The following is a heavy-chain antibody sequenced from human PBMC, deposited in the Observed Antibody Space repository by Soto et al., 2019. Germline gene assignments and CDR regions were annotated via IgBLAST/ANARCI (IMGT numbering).Heavy chain of an antibody. Sequence: GGSLRLACAASGFTFGTYAVIWVRQAPGKGLEWVSGITGSGGSTDYADSVKGRFTISRDTSRNTLYLETSRLSVEDTAIYYCAREYRTSSQFDYWGQGTLVTVSS. CDR2: ITGSGGST. D-gene: IGHD6-6*01. V-gene: IGHV3-23*01. J-gene: IGHJ4*02. CDR1: GFTFGTYA. CDR3: AREYRTSSQFDY.